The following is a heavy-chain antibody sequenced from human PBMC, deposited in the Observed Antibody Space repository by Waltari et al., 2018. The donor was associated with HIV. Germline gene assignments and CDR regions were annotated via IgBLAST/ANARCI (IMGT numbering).Heavy chain of an antibody. V-gene: IGHV3-7*04. J-gene: IGHJ4*02. D-gene: IGHD3-10*01. CDR1: GFTFSSYW. CDR2: IKQDGSEK. CDR3: ARGGFYGSGSKVN. Sequence: EVQLVESGGGLVQPGGSLRLSCAASGFTFSSYWMSWVRQAPGKGGGWVAKIKQDGSEKYYGDSVNGRFTISRDNAENSLYLQMNSLRAEDTAVYYCARGGFYGSGSKVNWGQGTLVTVSS.